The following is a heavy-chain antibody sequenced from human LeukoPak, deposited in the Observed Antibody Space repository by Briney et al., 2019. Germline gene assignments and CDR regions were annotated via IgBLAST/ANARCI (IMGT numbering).Heavy chain of an antibody. CDR2: ISGYNGNT. CDR1: GDTFTTYD. J-gene: IGHJ4*02. D-gene: IGHD3-3*01. V-gene: IGHV1-18*01. CDR3: ARDQYDFWGSSTY. Sequence: ASVKVSCKASGDTFTTYDINWVRQAPGQGLEWMGWISGYNGNTKFLQKLQDRVTMTTVTSTSTAYMELRSLRPDDTAVYYCARDQYDFWGSSTYWGQGTLVTVSS.